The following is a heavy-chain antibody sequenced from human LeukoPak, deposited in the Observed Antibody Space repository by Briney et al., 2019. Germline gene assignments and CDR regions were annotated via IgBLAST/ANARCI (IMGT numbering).Heavy chain of an antibody. CDR2: IKQDGSEK. Sequence: GGSLRLSCAASGFTFSSYWMGWVRQAPGKGLEWVANIKQDGSEKYYVDSVKGRFSISRDNSKNTLYLQMNSLRADDTAVYYCAKEVYSSSSGFRFDYWGQGTLVTVSS. V-gene: IGHV3-7*03. CDR1: GFTFSSYW. D-gene: IGHD6-6*01. J-gene: IGHJ4*02. CDR3: AKEVYSSSSGFRFDY.